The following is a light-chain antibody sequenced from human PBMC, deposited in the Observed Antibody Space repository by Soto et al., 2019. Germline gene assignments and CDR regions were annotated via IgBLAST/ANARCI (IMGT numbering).Light chain of an antibody. CDR1: QSVSSN. V-gene: IGKV3-15*01. CDR2: DAS. J-gene: IGKJ5*01. CDR3: QQYHNWPIT. Sequence: EIVMTKSPATLSLSLAERASLSCRASQSVSSNLAWHQQKPGQAPRILMYDASTRATGISARFSGSGSGTEFTLTISSLQSEDFAVYYCQQYHNWPITFGQGTRLEI.